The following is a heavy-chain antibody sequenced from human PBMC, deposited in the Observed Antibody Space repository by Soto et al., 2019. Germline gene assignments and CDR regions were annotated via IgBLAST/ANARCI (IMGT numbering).Heavy chain of an antibody. CDR1: GYTFTSYA. Sequence: GASVKVSCKASGYTFTSYAMHWVRQAPGQRLEWMGWINAGNGNTKYSQKFQGRVTITRDTSASTAYMELSSLRSEDTAVYYCAIRSAQWLETGGSYNWFDPWGQGTLVTVSS. D-gene: IGHD6-19*01. CDR2: INAGNGNT. V-gene: IGHV1-3*01. CDR3: AIRSAQWLETGGSYNWFDP. J-gene: IGHJ5*02.